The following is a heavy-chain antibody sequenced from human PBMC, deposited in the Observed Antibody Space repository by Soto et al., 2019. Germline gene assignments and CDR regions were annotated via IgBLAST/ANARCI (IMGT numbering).Heavy chain of an antibody. J-gene: IGHJ5*02. CDR1: GFAFNRFG. CDR2: VTEDGRNK. D-gene: IGHD1-20*01. V-gene: IGHV3-30*18. Sequence: QVQLVESGGGVVQPGGSLRLSCTTSGFAFNRFGMHWVRQAPGKGLEWLAVVTEDGRNKYYGDSVKGRFTISRDNSKNTVYLQMNNLRPEDTAVYYCAKTTTTKYNIIWTGIDPWGQGTLVTVSS. CDR3: AKTTTTKYNIIWTGIDP.